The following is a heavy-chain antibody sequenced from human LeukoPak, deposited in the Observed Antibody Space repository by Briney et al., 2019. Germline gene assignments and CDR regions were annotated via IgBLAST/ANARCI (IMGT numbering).Heavy chain of an antibody. CDR1: GYTFTGYY. CDR2: INPNSGGT. D-gene: IGHD4-23*01. CDR3: ARETTTVVTQLDY. V-gene: IGHV1-2*02. J-gene: IGHJ4*02. Sequence: ASVKVSCKASGYTFTGYYMHWVRQAPGQGLEWMGWINPNSGGTNYAQKFQGRVTMTRDTSISTAYMELSRLRSDDAAVYYCARETTTVVTQLDYWGQGTLVTVSS.